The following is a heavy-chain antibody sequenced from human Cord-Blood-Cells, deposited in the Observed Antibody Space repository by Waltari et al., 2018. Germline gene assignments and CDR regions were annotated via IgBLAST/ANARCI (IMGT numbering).Heavy chain of an antibody. CDR1: GGTFSSYA. CDR3: ASTSGLGAPEGPQLADAFDI. J-gene: IGHJ3*02. Sequence: QVQLVQSGAEVKKPGSSVKVSCEASGGTFSSYAISWVRHAPGHGLEWMGRIIPILGIANYAQKFQGRVTITADKSTSTAYMELSSLRSEDTAVYYCASTSGLGAPEGPQLADAFDIWGQGTMVTVSS. D-gene: IGHD6-6*01. V-gene: IGHV1-69*09. CDR2: IIPILGIA.